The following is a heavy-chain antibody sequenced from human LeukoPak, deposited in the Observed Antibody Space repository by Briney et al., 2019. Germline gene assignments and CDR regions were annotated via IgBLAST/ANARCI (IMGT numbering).Heavy chain of an antibody. CDR1: GGSISSYY. CDR3: ARGKVIVVVPTAMINWFDP. V-gene: IGHV4-59*12. Sequence: PSETLSLTCTVSGGSISSYYWSWIRQPPGKGLEWIGYIYYSGSTNYNPSLKSRVTISVDTSKNQFSLKLSSVTAADTAVYYCARGKVIVVVPTAMINWFDPWGQGTQVTVSS. CDR2: IYYSGST. D-gene: IGHD2-2*01. J-gene: IGHJ5*02.